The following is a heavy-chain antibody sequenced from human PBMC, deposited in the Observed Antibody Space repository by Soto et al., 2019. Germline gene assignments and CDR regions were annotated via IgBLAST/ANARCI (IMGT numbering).Heavy chain of an antibody. J-gene: IGHJ4*02. Sequence: SETLSLTCTVSGASISYGNYSWSWIRQTPGKGLEXXGXXNXLXXXFXXPSFESRLTLSIDRAKNQFSLNLNSMSAADRAVYFCARGGGSDSFDYWGQGILVTVSS. V-gene: IGHV4-30-2*01. D-gene: IGHD1-26*01. CDR3: ARGGGSDSFDY. CDR2: XNXLXXX. CDR1: GASISYGNYS.